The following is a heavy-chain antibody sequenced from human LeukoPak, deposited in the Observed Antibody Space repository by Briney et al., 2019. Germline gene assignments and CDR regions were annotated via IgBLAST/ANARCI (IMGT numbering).Heavy chain of an antibody. J-gene: IGHJ5*02. CDR3: ARDVYGDYGVSNWFDP. CDR1: GGSISSGDYY. V-gene: IGHV4-30-4*01. CDR2: IYYSGST. D-gene: IGHD4-17*01. Sequence: PSQTLSLTCTVSGGSISSGDYYWSWIRQPPGKGLEWIGYIYYSGSTYYNPSLKSRVTISVDTSKNQSSLKLSSVTAADTAVYYCARDVYGDYGVSNWFDPWGQGTLVTVSS.